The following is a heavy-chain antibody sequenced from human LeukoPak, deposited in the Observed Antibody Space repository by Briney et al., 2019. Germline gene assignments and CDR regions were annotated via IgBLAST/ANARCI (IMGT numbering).Heavy chain of an antibody. V-gene: IGHV4-39*01. J-gene: IGHJ4*02. CDR3: ARQGIAVAGTRVDY. Sequence: TWEPLSLTCTVSGGSISSSSYYWGWIRQPPGKGLEWIGSIYYSGSTYYNPSLKSRVTISVDTSKNQFSLKLSSVTAADTAVYYCARQGIAVAGTRVDYWGQGTLVTVSS. D-gene: IGHD6-19*01. CDR2: IYYSGST. CDR1: GGSISSSSYY.